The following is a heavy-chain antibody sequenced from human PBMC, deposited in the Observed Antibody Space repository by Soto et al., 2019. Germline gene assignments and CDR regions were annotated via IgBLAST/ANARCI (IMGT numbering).Heavy chain of an antibody. Sequence: WETLSLTCAVSGYSISSGYYWGWIRQPPGEGLEWIGSIYHSGSTYYNPSLKSRVTISVDTSKNQFSLKLSSVTAADTAVYYCARVTETNSSGWFYYYYYGMDVWGQGTTVTVSS. J-gene: IGHJ6*02. CDR3: ARVTETNSSGWFYYYYYGMDV. CDR1: GYSISSGYY. D-gene: IGHD6-19*01. V-gene: IGHV4-38-2*01. CDR2: IYHSGST.